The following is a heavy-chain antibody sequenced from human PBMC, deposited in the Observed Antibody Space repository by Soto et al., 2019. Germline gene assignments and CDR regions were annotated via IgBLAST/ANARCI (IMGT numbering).Heavy chain of an antibody. J-gene: IGHJ4*02. CDR1: GYTFTRYY. CDR3: ARGSAYDREPFAY. Sequence: DSVKVYCKASGYTFTRYYIHWVRQAPGQGLEWMGMINPSAGGASYAQKFQGRVTMTRDTSTSTVYMELSSLRSEDTAVYFCARGSAYDREPFAYCGQGTLVLVSS. CDR2: INPSAGGA. V-gene: IGHV1-46*03. D-gene: IGHD5-12*01.